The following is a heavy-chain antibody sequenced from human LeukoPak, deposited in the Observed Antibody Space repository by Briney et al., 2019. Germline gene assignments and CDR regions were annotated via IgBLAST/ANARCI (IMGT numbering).Heavy chain of an antibody. CDR1: GGSISSGSYY. CDR2: IYTSGST. CDR3: ARGGSSSWYGDAFDI. D-gene: IGHD6-13*01. Sequence: SETLSLTCTVSGGSISSGSYYWSWIRQPAGKGLEWIGRIYTSGSTNYNPSLKSRVTISVDTSKNQFSLKLSSVTAADTAVYYCARGGSSSWYGDAFDIWGQGTMVTVSS. J-gene: IGHJ3*02. V-gene: IGHV4-61*02.